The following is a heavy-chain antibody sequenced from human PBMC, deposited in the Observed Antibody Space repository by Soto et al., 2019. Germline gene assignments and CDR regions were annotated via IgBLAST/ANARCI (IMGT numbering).Heavy chain of an antibody. Sequence: QVQLVQSGAEVKKPGASVKVSCKTSGYTFTNFGLSWVRQAPGQGLEWMGWISAYNGNTNYAQNFQGRVTMTTDTSTSSAYMELRRLRSDDTAVHYCVRGGPEIHYRGQGMTVIVSS. J-gene: IGHJ4*02. CDR2: ISAYNGNT. CDR3: VRGGPEIHY. CDR1: GYTFTNFG. V-gene: IGHV1-18*01. D-gene: IGHD3-10*01.